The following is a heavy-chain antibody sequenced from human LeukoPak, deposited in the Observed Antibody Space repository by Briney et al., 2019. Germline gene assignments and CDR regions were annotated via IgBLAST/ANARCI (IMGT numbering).Heavy chain of an antibody. CDR2: ISSSSSYI. CDR1: GFTFSSYS. Sequence: GGSLRLSCAASGFTFSSYSMNWVRQAPGKGLEWVSSISSSSSYIYYADSVKGRFTISRDNAKNSLYVQMNSLRAEDTAVYYCARGYPTVIRYNPFDYWGQGTLVTVSS. V-gene: IGHV3-21*01. D-gene: IGHD4-11*01. J-gene: IGHJ4*02. CDR3: ARGYPTVIRYNPFDY.